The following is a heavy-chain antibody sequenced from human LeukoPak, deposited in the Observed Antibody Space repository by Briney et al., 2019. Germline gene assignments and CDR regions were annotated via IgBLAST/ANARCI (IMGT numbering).Heavy chain of an antibody. J-gene: IGHJ6*02. V-gene: IGHV1-2*02. CDR1: GYTFTGYY. CDR2: INPNSGGT. Sequence: ASVKVSCKASGYTFTGYYMHWVRQAPGQGLEWTGWINPNSGGTNYAQKFQGRVTMTRDTSISTAYMELSRLRSDDTAVYYCARDRCSSTSCYYLYGMDVWGQGTTVTVSS. D-gene: IGHD2-2*01. CDR3: ARDRCSSTSCYYLYGMDV.